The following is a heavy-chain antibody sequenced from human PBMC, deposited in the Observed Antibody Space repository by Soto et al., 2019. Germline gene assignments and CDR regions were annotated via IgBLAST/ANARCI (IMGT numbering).Heavy chain of an antibody. CDR3: AKDRSGWSYYYYYGMDV. D-gene: IGHD6-19*01. J-gene: IGHJ6*02. CDR1: GFTFSSYG. CDR2: ISYDGSNK. V-gene: IGHV3-30*18. Sequence: LRLSCAASGFTFSSYGMHWVRQAPGKGLEWVAVISYDGSNKYYADSVKGRFTISRDNSKNTLYLQMNSLRAEDTAVYYCAKDRSGWSYYYYYGMDVWGQGTTVTVSS.